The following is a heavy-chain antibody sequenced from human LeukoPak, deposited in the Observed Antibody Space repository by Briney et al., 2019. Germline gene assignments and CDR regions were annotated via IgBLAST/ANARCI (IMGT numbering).Heavy chain of an antibody. CDR2: IYYSGST. V-gene: IGHV4-39*01. D-gene: IGHD3-3*01. CDR1: GDSISSSSYY. CDR3: ARRVYDFWSGYSTSGAFDI. J-gene: IGHJ3*02. Sequence: SETLSLTCTVSGDSISSSSYYWGWIRQPPGKGLEWIGSIYYSGSTYYNPSLKSRVTISVDTSKNQFSLKLSSVTAADTAVYYRARRVYDFWSGYSTSGAFDIWGQGTMVTVSS.